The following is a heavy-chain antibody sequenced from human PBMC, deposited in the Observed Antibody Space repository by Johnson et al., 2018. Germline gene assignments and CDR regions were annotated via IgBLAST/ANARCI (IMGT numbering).Heavy chain of an antibody. J-gene: IGHJ6*03. V-gene: IGHV4-34*01. CDR3: ARGGGYSYHLDV. CDR1: GGSLRAYY. Sequence: QVQLQQWGAGLLKPSETLSLTCAVYGGSLRAYYWSWIRQPPGMGLEWIGEINQNGNTNYNPSLESRVTISVDMSKNQFSLKVTSVTAADTAVSYCARGGGYSYHLDVWVTGTTVTVSS. CDR2: INQNGNT.